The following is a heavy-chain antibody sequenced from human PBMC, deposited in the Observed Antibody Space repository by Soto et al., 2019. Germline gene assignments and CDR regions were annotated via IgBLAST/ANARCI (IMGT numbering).Heavy chain of an antibody. CDR1: GFPFSSYG. Sequence: GGSLRLSCAASGFPFSSYGMHWVRQAPGRWLEWVALISYDGSNKYYADSVKGRFTVSRDNSKNTLYLQMNSLRDEDTAVYYCAKVAQGDPIIYHYGMQVWGQGTTVTVSS. D-gene: IGHD2-21*02. CDR2: ISYDGSNK. V-gene: IGHV3-30*18. J-gene: IGHJ6*01. CDR3: AKVAQGDPIIYHYGMQV.